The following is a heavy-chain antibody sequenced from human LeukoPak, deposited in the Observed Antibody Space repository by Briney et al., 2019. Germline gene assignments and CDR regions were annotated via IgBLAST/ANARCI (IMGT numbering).Heavy chain of an antibody. CDR1: GGSITNYY. D-gene: IGHD6-19*01. CDR3: ARHRGWGLTMSDY. V-gene: IGHV4-59*01. J-gene: IGHJ4*02. CDR2: VFYTGRT. Sequence: SETLSLTCTVSGGSITNYYWSWIRQPPGKGLEWIGYVFYTGRTDYSPSLQSRVAISIDASKIRFSLRLNSVTTADTAVYYCARHRGWGLTMSDYWGQGTLVTVSS.